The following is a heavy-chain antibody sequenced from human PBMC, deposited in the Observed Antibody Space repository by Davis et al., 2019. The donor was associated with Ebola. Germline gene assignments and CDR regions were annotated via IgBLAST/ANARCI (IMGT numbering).Heavy chain of an antibody. J-gene: IGHJ4*02. D-gene: IGHD3-22*01. Sequence: GGSLRFSCAASGFLVSTNYMNWVRQAPGKGLEWVSVIYSDGSTYYADSVKGRFTISRDNSKNTVYLQMNSLRAEDTAVYYCARDPPGSYDSSGYFNYWGQGTLVTVSS. CDR2: IYSDGST. CDR3: ARDPPGSYDSSGYFNY. V-gene: IGHV3-53*01. CDR1: GFLVSTNY.